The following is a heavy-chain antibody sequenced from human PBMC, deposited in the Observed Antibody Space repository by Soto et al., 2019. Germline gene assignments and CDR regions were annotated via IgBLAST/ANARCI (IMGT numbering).Heavy chain of an antibody. D-gene: IGHD5-18*01. Sequence: SETLSLTCAVYGGSFSGYYWSWIRQPPGKGLEWIGEINHSGSTNCNPSLKSRATISVDTSKNQFSLKLSSVTAADTAIYYCARGPMGYGPPYGMDVWGQGTTVTVSS. CDR1: GGSFSGYY. CDR2: INHSGST. V-gene: IGHV4-34*01. J-gene: IGHJ6*02. CDR3: ARGPMGYGPPYGMDV.